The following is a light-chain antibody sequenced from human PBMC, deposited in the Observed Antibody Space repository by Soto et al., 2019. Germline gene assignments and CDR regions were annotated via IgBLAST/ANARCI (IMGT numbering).Light chain of an antibody. CDR3: QQYNSYWT. Sequence: DIQMTQSPSTLSASVGDRVTITCRASQSISNWLAWYQQKPGEAPKLLIYDASTLESGVPSRFSGGGSGTEFTLTISSLQPDDFATYYCQQYNSYWTFGQATKVDIK. V-gene: IGKV1-5*01. J-gene: IGKJ1*01. CDR2: DAS. CDR1: QSISNW.